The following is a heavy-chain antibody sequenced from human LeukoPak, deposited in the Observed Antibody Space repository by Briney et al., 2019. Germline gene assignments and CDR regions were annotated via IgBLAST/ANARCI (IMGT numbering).Heavy chain of an antibody. V-gene: IGHV4-30-4*01. J-gene: IGHJ5*02. CDR3: ARGRRGHSYYVGSDYQSSTGNWFDP. D-gene: IGHD3-10*02. Sequence: SSESLSLTCTVAGGSIAGENYYWSWIRQPPGKGLEWIGYIYFSVSNSYNPSLKSRHTIPVDTSKNQLSLRLTSVTAADTAVYYCARGRRGHSYYVGSDYQSSTGNWFDPWGQGTLVTVCS. CDR1: GGSIAGENYY. CDR2: IYFSVSN.